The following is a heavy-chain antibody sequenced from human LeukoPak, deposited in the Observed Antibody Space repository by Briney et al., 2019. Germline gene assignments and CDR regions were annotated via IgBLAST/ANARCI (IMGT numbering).Heavy chain of an antibody. Sequence: PSETLSLTCTVSGGSISSSSYYWGWIRQPPGKGLEWIGSIYYSGSTYYNPSLKSRVTISVDTSKNQFSLKLSSVTASDTPVYYCARRAFGRVPPYYFDYWGQGTLVTVSS. V-gene: IGHV4-39*01. CDR2: IYYSGST. J-gene: IGHJ4*02. CDR1: GGSISSSSYY. CDR3: ARRAFGRVPPYYFDY. D-gene: IGHD3-16*01.